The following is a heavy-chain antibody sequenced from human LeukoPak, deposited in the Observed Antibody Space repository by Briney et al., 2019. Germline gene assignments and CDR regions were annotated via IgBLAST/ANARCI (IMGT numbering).Heavy chain of an antibody. J-gene: IGHJ4*02. CDR3: ARPYYDIWSAYVY. Sequence: GGSLRLSCAASGFTFSSYAMHWVRQAPGKGLEYVSAISNGGGSTHYANSVKGRFTISRDNSKNTLYLQMGSLRAEDMVVYYCARPYYDIWSAYVYWGQGTLVTVSS. CDR2: ISNGGGST. V-gene: IGHV3-64*01. CDR1: GFTFSSYA. D-gene: IGHD3-3*01.